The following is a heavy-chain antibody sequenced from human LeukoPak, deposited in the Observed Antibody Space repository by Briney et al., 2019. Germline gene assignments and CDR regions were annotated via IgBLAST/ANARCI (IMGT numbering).Heavy chain of an antibody. Sequence: FTVSIYSGGTTYYADSVKGRFTISRDNSKNTLYLQMNSLRAEDTAVYYCAKDFYYDSSGYLDYWGQGTLVTVSS. CDR3: AKDFYYDSSGYLDY. J-gene: IGHJ4*02. V-gene: IGHV3-23*01. D-gene: IGHD3-22*01. CDR2: SIYSGGTT.